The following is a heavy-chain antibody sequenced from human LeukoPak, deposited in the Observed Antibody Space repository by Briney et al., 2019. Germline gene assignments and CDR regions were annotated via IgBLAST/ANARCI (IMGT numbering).Heavy chain of an antibody. CDR2: INNDGGNA. J-gene: IGHJ4*02. D-gene: IGHD1-26*01. CDR3: VRGQGGPAE. CDR1: GFTFSSHW. Sequence: HSGGSLRLSCAASGFTFSSHWMHWVRQAPGKGLVWISRINNDGGNAVYADSVNGRFTVSRDNAKNVLYLQMNSLRVEDTATYCCVRGQGGPAEWGQGTLVTVSS. V-gene: IGHV3-74*01.